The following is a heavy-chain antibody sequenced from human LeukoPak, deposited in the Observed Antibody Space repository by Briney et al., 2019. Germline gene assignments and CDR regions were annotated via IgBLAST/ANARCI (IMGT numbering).Heavy chain of an antibody. CDR3: AKYPRRGTDCYYYMDV. Sequence: PGGSLRLSCAASGFTFSSYSMNWVRQAPGKGLEWVSSISSSSSYIYYADSVKGRFTISRDNSKNTLYLQMNSLRAEDTAVYYCAKYPRRGTDCYYYMDVWGKGTTVTVSS. J-gene: IGHJ6*03. CDR2: ISSSSSYI. V-gene: IGHV3-21*04. D-gene: IGHD1-1*01. CDR1: GFTFSSYS.